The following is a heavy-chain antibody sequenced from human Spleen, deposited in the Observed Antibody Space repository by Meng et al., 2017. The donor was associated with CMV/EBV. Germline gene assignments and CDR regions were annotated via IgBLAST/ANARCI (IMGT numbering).Heavy chain of an antibody. CDR1: RFPLKRFT. J-gene: IGHJ4*02. D-gene: IGHD3-10*01. V-gene: IGHV3-21*01. CDR3: ASRVNY. CDR2: VSSDSDFR. Sequence: GESLKISCVGSRFPLKRFTMNWVRQGPGKGLEWVSSVSSDSDFRTYAESVKGRFTISRDNSKNTLYLQMNSLRAEDTAVYYCASRVNYWGQGTLVTVSS.